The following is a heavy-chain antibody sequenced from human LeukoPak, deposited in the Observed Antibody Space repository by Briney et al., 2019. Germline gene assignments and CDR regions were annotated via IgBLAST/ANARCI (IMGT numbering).Heavy chain of an antibody. Sequence: ASVKVSCKASGGTFSSYAISWVRQAPGQGLEWMGRIIPILGIANYAQKFQGRVTITADKSTSTAYMELSSLRSEDTAVYYCASGRRGTTLVDYYYGMDVWGQGTTVTDSS. V-gene: IGHV1-69*04. D-gene: IGHD2-8*02. CDR3: ASGRRGTTLVDYYYGMDV. CDR1: GGTFSSYA. CDR2: IIPILGIA. J-gene: IGHJ6*02.